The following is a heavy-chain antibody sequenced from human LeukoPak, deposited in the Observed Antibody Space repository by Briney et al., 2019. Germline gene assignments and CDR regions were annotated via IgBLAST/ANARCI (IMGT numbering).Heavy chain of an antibody. CDR2: IYHSGST. CDR1: GYSISSGYY. D-gene: IGHD2-15*01. CDR3: ARHVGTYCSGGSCYSSWFDP. J-gene: IGHJ5*02. Sequence: PSETLSLTCAVSGYSISSGYYWGWIRQPPGKGLEWIGSIYHSGSTYYNPSLKSRVTIPVDTSKNQFSLKLSSVTAADTAVYYCARHVGTYCSGGSCYSSWFDPWGQGTLVTVSS. V-gene: IGHV4-38-2*01.